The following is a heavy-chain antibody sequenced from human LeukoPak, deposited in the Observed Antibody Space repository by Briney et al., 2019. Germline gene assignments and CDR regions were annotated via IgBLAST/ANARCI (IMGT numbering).Heavy chain of an antibody. CDR1: GVSIRSYY. J-gene: IGHJ4*02. V-gene: IGHV4-59*01. CDR2: VYYTGNT. CDR3: ATYKRVTGYYGVDY. D-gene: IGHD3-9*01. Sequence: SETLSLTCSFSGVSIRSYYWSWFRQPPGKRLEWIGYVYYTGNTNYNPSFQSRVTMSIDTSKNQFSLRLTSVTPADTAIYYCATYKRVTGYYGVDYWGQGALVSVSS.